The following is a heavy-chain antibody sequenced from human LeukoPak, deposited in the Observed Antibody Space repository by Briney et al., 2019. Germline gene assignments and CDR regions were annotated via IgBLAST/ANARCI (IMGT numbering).Heavy chain of an antibody. CDR3: VRASPYNYDSSGLQRDSFDI. J-gene: IGHJ3*02. V-gene: IGHV3-49*04. CDR2: IRSKAYGETT. D-gene: IGHD3-22*01. CDR1: GFTFLDHA. Sequence: PGRSLRLSCTASGFTFLDHAMDWVRQAPGKGLEWVGFIRSKAYGETTEYAASVRGRSTISRDDSRSIAYLQMNRLTMEDTAVYFCVRASPYNYDSSGLQRDSFDIWGQGTTVIVSS.